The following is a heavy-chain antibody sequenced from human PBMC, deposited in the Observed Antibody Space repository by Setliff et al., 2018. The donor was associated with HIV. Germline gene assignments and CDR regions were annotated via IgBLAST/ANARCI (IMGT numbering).Heavy chain of an antibody. Sequence: ASVKVSCKASGYTFSSYDINWVRQATGQGLEWMGWMNPNSGNTGYAQKFQGRVTMTRDTSISTAYMELNNLKFEDTAVYYCARDDRGRVRGVGPFDPWGQGALVTVSS. V-gene: IGHV1-8*02. CDR2: MNPNSGNT. J-gene: IGHJ5*02. CDR3: ARDDRGRVRGVGPFDP. D-gene: IGHD3-10*01. CDR1: GYTFSSYD.